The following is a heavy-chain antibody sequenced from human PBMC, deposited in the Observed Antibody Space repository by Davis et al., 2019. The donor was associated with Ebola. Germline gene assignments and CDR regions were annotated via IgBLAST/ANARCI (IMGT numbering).Heavy chain of an antibody. CDR2: LVTSANT. CDR1: GFIFSSYV. CDR3: VKDTSNIWFDV. Sequence: AGSLRLSCAASGFIFSSYVMSWVRQAPGKGLEWVSTLVTSANTYYADSVKGRFTISRDNSKNTLHLQMNSLRVEDTAMYYCVKDTSNIWFDVWGQGTLVTVSA. V-gene: IGHV3-23*01. D-gene: IGHD2/OR15-2a*01. J-gene: IGHJ3*01.